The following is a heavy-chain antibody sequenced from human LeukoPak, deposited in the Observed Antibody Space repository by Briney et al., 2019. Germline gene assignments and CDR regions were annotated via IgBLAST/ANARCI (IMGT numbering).Heavy chain of an antibody. J-gene: IGHJ4*02. D-gene: IGHD6-19*01. Sequence: GGSLRLSCAASGFAFSSSWMSWVRQAPGKGLEWVANIKQDGSEKYYVDSVKGRFTISRDNTKNSLYLQMDSPRAEDRAVYYCARISTSVAGADYWGQGALVTVSS. V-gene: IGHV3-7*01. CDR3: ARISTSVAGADY. CDR1: GFAFSSSW. CDR2: IKQDGSEK.